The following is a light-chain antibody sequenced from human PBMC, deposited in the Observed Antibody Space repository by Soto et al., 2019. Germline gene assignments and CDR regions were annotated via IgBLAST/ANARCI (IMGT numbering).Light chain of an antibody. CDR3: QSYDSSLSNSGV. CDR2: GNS. Sequence: QSVLTQPPSVSGAPGQRVTISCSGSSSNIGAGYDVHWYQQLPRTAPKLLIYGNSNRPSGVPDRFSGSKSGTSASLAITGLQAEDEADYYCQSYDSSLSNSGVFGGGTKVTVL. V-gene: IGLV1-40*01. J-gene: IGLJ2*01. CDR1: SSNIGAGYD.